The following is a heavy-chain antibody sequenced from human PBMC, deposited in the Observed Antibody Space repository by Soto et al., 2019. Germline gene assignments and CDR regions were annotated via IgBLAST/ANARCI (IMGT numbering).Heavy chain of an antibody. CDR3: ARDRSESTLWYFLDY. Sequence: SETLSLTCNVSGGSMSSYYWSWIRQPPGKGLEWIGYIHSTGRTNYNPSLKSRVTISVDTSKNQFSLNLTSVTAADTAVYYCARDRSESTLWYFLDYWGQGTLVTVSS. D-gene: IGHD6-13*01. CDR1: GGSMSSYY. J-gene: IGHJ4*02. V-gene: IGHV4-59*01. CDR2: IHSTGRT.